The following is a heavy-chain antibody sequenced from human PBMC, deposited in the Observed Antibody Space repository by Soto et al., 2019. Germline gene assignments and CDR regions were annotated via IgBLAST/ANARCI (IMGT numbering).Heavy chain of an antibody. V-gene: IGHV1-46*01. J-gene: IGHJ6*02. Sequence: ASVNVSCKASGYTFTSYYMHWVRQAPGQGLEWMGIINPSGGSTSYAQKFQGRVTMTRDTSTSTVYMELSSLRSEDTAVYYCAIAEYCSSTSCYYYYYGMDVWGQGTTVTVS. CDR1: GYTFTSYY. D-gene: IGHD2-2*01. CDR2: INPSGGST. CDR3: AIAEYCSSTSCYYYYYGMDV.